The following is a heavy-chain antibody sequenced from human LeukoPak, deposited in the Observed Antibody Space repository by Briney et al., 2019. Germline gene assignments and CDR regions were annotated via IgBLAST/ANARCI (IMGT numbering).Heavy chain of an antibody. V-gene: IGHV3-30-3*01. CDR3: ARDQRYYYGMDV. CDR2: ISYDGSNK. D-gene: IGHD6-25*01. J-gene: IGHJ6*02. CDR1: GFTFSSYA. Sequence: GGPLRLSCAASGFTFSSYAMHWVRQAPGKGLEWVAVISYDGSNKYYADSVKGRFTISRDNSKNTLYLQMNSLRAEDTAVYYCARDQRYYYGMDVWSQGTTVTVSS.